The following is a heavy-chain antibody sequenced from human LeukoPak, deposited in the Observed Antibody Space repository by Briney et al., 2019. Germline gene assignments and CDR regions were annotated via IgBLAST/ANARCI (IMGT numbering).Heavy chain of an antibody. J-gene: IGHJ3*02. CDR3: ARDVCPAYCSNGVWGSDAFDI. CDR1: GFTFSSYS. D-gene: IGHD2-8*01. CDR2: ISSNSRYI. Sequence: GGSLRLSCAASGFTFSSYSMNWVPQAPGKGLEWVSSISSNSRYIYYADSVKGRLTISRDNAKNSLYLQMNSLRAEDTAVYYCARDVCPAYCSNGVWGSDAFDIWGQGTMVSVSS. V-gene: IGHV3-21*01.